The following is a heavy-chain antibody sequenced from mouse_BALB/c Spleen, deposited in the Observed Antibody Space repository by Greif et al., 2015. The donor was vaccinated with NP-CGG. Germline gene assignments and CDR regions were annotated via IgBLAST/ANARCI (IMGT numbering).Heavy chain of an antibody. D-gene: IGHD4-1*01. J-gene: IGHJ2*01. Sequence: EVKVVESGGGLVKPGGSLKLSCAASGFTFSSYAMSWVRQTPEKRLEWVATISSGGSYTYYPDSVKGRFTISRDNAKNTLYLQMSSLRSEDTAMYYCARHAGKGVIYFDYWGQGTTLTVSS. V-gene: IGHV5-9-3*01. CDR1: GFTFSSYA. CDR2: ISSGGSYT. CDR3: ARHAGKGVIYFDY.